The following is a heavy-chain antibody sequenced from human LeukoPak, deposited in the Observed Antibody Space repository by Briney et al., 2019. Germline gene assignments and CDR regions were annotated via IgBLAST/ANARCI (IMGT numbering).Heavy chain of an antibody. CDR1: GFTFSSYW. Sequence: GGSLRLSCAASGFTFSSYWMSWFRQAPGKGLEWVANIKQDGSETYYVDSVKGRFTISRDNAKNSLYLQMNSLKTEDTAVYYCAAGCGNSDFDYWGQGTLVTVSS. J-gene: IGHJ4*02. V-gene: IGHV3-7*05. CDR2: IKQDGSET. D-gene: IGHD2-21*01. CDR3: AAGCGNSDFDY.